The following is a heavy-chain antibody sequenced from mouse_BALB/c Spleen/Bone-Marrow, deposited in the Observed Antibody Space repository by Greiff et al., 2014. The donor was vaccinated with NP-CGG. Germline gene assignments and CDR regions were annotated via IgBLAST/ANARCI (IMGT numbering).Heavy chain of an antibody. CDR1: GYTFTSYW. CDR2: IYPGDGDT. J-gene: IGHJ2*01. CDR3: ARSDYDAFDY. Sequence: VHLVESGAELARPGASVKLSCKASGYTFTSYWMQWVKQRPGQGLEWIGAIYPGDGDTRYTQKFKGKATLTADKSSSTAYMQLSSLASEDSAVYYCARSDYDAFDYWGQGTTLTVSS. D-gene: IGHD2-4*01. V-gene: IGHV1-87*01.